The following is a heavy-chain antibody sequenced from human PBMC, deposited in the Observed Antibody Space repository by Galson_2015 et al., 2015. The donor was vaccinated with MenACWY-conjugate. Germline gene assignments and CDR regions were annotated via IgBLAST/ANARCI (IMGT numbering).Heavy chain of an antibody. J-gene: IGHJ3*02. V-gene: IGHV4-39*01. CDR3: ARRRPRDIGGGFDI. D-gene: IGHD2-15*01. Sequence: GSTYYNPSLQSRVTITVDMSKSQFSLKLTSVTAADRAVYYCARRRPRDIGGGFDIWGQGTMVTVSS. CDR2: GST.